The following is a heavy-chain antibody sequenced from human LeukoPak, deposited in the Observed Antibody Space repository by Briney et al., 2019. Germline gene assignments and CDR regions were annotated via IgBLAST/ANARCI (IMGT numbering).Heavy chain of an antibody. CDR2: INHSGST. CDR3: ARVGQWLDY. D-gene: IGHD6-19*01. CDR1: GGSFSGYY. V-gene: IGHV4-34*01. Sequence: SETLSLTCAVYGGSFSGYYWSWIRQPPGKGLEWIGEINHSGSTNYNPSLKSRVTISVDTSKNQFSLKLSSVTAADTAVYYCARVGQWLDYWGQGPLVTVSS. J-gene: IGHJ4*02.